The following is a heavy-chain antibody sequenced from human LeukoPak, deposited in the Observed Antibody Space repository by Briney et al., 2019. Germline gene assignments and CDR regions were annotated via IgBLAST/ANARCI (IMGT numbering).Heavy chain of an antibody. CDR3: AKAQITMIVVVTETYNWFDP. J-gene: IGHJ5*02. Sequence: GGSLRLSCAASGFTFSSYAMSWVRQAPGKGLEWVSAISGSAGSTYYADSVKGRFTISRDNSKNTLYLQMNSLRAEDTAVYYCAKAQITMIVVVTETYNWFDPWGQGTLVTVSS. D-gene: IGHD3-22*01. CDR2: ISGSAGST. V-gene: IGHV3-23*01. CDR1: GFTFSSYA.